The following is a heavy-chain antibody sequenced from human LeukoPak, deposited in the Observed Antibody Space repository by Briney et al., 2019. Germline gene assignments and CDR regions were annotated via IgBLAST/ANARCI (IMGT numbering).Heavy chain of an antibody. D-gene: IGHD5-24*01. Sequence: SETLSLTCAVSGYSTSSGYYWGWIRQPPGKGLEWIGSIYHSGSAYYNPSLKSQVTISLDASKNQISLYLSSVAAADVAVDYCAREEMGGIDYWVQGTLVTVSS. J-gene: IGHJ4*02. CDR2: IYHSGSA. CDR3: AREEMGGIDY. CDR1: GYSTSSGYY. V-gene: IGHV4-38-2*02.